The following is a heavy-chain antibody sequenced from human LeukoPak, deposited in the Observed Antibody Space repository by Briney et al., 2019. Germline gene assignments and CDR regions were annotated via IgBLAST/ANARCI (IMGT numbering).Heavy chain of an antibody. CDR1: GYTFTSYG. J-gene: IGHJ5*02. V-gene: IGHV1-18*01. D-gene: IGHD3-10*01. CDR3: ARVAPPPMVRGVMFVWFDP. CDR2: ISAYNGNT. Sequence: GASVKVSCKASGYTFTSYGISWVRQDPGQGLEWMGWISAYNGNTNYAQKLQGRVTMTTDTSTSTAYMELRSLRSDDTAVYYCARVAPPPMVRGVMFVWFDPGAREPWSPSPQ.